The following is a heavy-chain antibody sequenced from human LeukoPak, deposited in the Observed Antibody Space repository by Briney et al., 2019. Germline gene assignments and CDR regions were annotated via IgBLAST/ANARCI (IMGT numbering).Heavy chain of an antibody. V-gene: IGHV4-39*01. J-gene: IGHJ4*02. CDR3: AIIADGYNHAYLDY. CDR2: IYYSGTT. D-gene: IGHD5-24*01. Sequence: SETLSLTFTVSGGSISSSSYFWGWIRQPPGKGLEWIGSIYYSGTTYYNPSLKSRVTISVDTSKNQFSLELIAVTAADTAVYYCAIIADGYNHAYLDYWGQGTLVTVSS. CDR1: GGSISSSSYF.